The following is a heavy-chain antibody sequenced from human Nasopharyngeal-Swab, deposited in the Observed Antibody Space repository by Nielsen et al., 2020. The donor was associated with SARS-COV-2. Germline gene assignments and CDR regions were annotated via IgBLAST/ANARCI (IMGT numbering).Heavy chain of an antibody. CDR2: FDPEDGET. CDR3: ATEPAYCGGDCYSLDY. J-gene: IGHJ4*02. V-gene: IGHV1-24*01. Sequence: ASVKVFCKVSGYTLTELSMHWVRQAPGKGLEWMGGFDPEDGETIYAQKFQGRVTMTEDTSTDTAYMELSSLRSEDTAVYYCATEPAYCGGDCYSLDYWGQGTLVTVSS. CDR1: GYTLTELS. D-gene: IGHD2-21*02.